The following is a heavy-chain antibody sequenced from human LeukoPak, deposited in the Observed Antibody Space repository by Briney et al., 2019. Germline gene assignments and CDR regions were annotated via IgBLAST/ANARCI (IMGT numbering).Heavy chain of an antibody. CDR2: ISYDGSNK. CDR3: ARDPGNYDSSDGLASWFDP. D-gene: IGHD3-22*01. CDR1: GFTFSSYA. V-gene: IGHV3-30-3*01. J-gene: IGHJ5*02. Sequence: GGSLRLSCAASGFTFSSYAMHWVRQAPGKGLEWVAVISYDGSNKYYADSVKGRFTISRDNSKNTLYLQMNSLRAEDTAVYYCARDPGNYDSSDGLASWFDPWGQGTLVTVSS.